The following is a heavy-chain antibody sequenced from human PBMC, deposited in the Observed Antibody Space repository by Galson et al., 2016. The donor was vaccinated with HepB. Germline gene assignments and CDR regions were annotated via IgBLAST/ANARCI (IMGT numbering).Heavy chain of an antibody. Sequence: SETLSLTCTVSGGSVSSGSYYWSWIRQPPGKGLEWIGYIYYSGSTNYNPSLKSRVTISLDTSKNQFSLKLSSVTVADTAVYYCARDGGKMATIERSLWDDGMDVWGQGTTVTVSS. CDR2: IYYSGST. J-gene: IGHJ6*02. CDR1: GGSVSSGSYY. D-gene: IGHD5-24*01. V-gene: IGHV4-61*01. CDR3: ARDGGKMATIERSLWDDGMDV.